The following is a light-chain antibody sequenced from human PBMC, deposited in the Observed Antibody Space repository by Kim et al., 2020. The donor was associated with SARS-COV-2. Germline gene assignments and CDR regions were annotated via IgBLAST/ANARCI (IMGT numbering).Light chain of an antibody. CDR2: AAS. CDR1: EGVSKW. CDR3: QQADNFPFT. V-gene: IGKV1-12*02. J-gene: IGKJ4*01. Sequence: ASGGEEVTNSCGEREGVSKWLAWYQQKPGKAPKLLKYAASNLQSGGPSRFSASGSGADFTLTISSLQPEDFATYYCQQADNFPFTFGGGTKVDIK.